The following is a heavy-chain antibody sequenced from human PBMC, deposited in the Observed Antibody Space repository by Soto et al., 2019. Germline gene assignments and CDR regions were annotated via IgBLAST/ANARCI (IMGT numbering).Heavy chain of an antibody. D-gene: IGHD2-2*01. CDR1: GFTFNTYS. J-gene: IGHJ4*02. V-gene: IGHV3-21*01. CDR3: ARGRSANTNMDY. Sequence: EVQLVESGGGLVRPGGSLRLSCAASGFTFNTYSMNWVRQAPGKGLEWVSSISSSRGYMSYADSVKGRFTISRDNAKXXXXXXXXXXXXXXXXXXYCARGRSANTNMDYWGQGTLVTVSS. CDR2: ISSSRGYM.